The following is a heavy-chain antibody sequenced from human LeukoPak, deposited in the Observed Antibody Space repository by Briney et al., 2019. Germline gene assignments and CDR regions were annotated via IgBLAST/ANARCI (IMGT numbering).Heavy chain of an antibody. D-gene: IGHD5-18*01. CDR1: GFTFDDYA. CDR2: ISWNSGSI. Sequence: GGSLRLSCAASGFTFDDYAMHWVRQAPGKGLEWVSGISWNSGSIGYADSVKGRFTISRDNAKNSLYLQMNSLRAEDTALCYWSKVSNRGNSKKSSFEYLGQRT. J-gene: IGHJ4*03. V-gene: IGHV3-9*01. CDR3: SKVSNRGNSKKSSFEY.